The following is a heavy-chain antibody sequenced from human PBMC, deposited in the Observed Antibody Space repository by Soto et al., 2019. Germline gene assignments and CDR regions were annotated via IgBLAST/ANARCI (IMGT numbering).Heavy chain of an antibody. Sequence: PWGSLRLSCAASVFAFSGYSMNWVRQAPGKGLEWVSSISSSSSYIYYADSVKGRFTISRDNAKNSLYLQMNSLRAEDTAVYYCARDAVGATNEFDYWGQGTRVTVS. CDR3: ARDAVGATNEFDY. CDR1: VFAFSGYS. J-gene: IGHJ4*02. D-gene: IGHD1-26*01. CDR2: ISSSSSYI. V-gene: IGHV3-21*01.